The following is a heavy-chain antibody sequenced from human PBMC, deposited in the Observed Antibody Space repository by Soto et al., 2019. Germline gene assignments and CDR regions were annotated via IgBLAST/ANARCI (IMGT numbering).Heavy chain of an antibody. CDR1: GGSISSSSYY. CDR2: IYYSGST. CDR3: AKGLLSSSWYIYHQDGMDV. J-gene: IGHJ6*02. V-gene: IGHV4-39*07. Sequence: SETLSLTCPVSGGSISSSSYYWGWIRQPPGKVLEWIGSIYYSGSTYYNPSLKSRVTISVDTSKNQFSLKLSSVTAADTAVYYCAKGLLSSSWYIYHQDGMDVWGQGTTDPVSS. D-gene: IGHD6-13*01.